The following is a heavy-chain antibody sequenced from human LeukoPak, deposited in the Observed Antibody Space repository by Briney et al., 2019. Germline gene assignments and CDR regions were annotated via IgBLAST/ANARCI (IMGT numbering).Heavy chain of an antibody. V-gene: IGHV1-8*01. CDR1: GYTFTSYD. Sequence: SVKVSCKASGYTFTSYDINWVRQATGQGLEWMGWMNPNSGNTGYAQKFQGRVTMTRNTSISTAYMELSSLRSEDTAVYYCARGVRYSSGRRYWFDPWGQGTLVTVSS. CDR3: ARGVRYSSGRRYWFDP. J-gene: IGHJ5*02. D-gene: IGHD3-10*01. CDR2: MNPNSGNT.